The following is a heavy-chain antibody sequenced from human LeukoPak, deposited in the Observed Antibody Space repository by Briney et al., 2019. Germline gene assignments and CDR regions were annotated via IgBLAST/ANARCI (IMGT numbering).Heavy chain of an antibody. Sequence: SETLSLTCGVSGGSITSTNWWSWVRQPPGQGLEWIGEISLTGRTNYNPSLIGRVIMSLDESRNQLSLTLTSVTAADAAMYYCTRESGPYCPFGYWGQGTLVVVPS. J-gene: IGHJ4*02. V-gene: IGHV4-4*02. CDR3: TRESGPYCPFGY. CDR2: ISLTGRT. CDR1: GGSITSTNW. D-gene: IGHD1-26*01.